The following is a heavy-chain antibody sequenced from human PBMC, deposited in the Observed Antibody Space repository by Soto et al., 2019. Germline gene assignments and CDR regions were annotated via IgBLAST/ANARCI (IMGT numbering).Heavy chain of an antibody. Sequence: AETLSLTCAVYGVSANSYYWNWVRQPPGKVLEWIGEINHTGGTNYNPSLKKRGTMSVETSKNQSSRQSRAWTAAEQTIYYDAIRITVFGLVIFPFDPWGQGTQAPVSS. CDR3: AIRITVFGLVIFPFDP. J-gene: IGHJ5*02. CDR2: INHTGGT. CDR1: GVSANSYY. D-gene: IGHD3-3*01. V-gene: IGHV4-34*01.